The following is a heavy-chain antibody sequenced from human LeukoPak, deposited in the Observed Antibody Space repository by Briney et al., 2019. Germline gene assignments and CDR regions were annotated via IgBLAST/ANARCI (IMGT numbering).Heavy chain of an antibody. CDR1: GGSISSYY. V-gene: IGHV4-59*01. D-gene: IGHD2-15*01. CDR2: IYYSGST. Sequence: PSETLSLTCTVSGGSISSYYWSWIRQPPGKGLEWIGYIYYSGSTNYNPSLKSRVTISVDTSKNQFSLKLSSVTAADTAVYYCAREVVVDYFDYWGQGTLVTVSS. CDR3: AREVVVDYFDY. J-gene: IGHJ4*02.